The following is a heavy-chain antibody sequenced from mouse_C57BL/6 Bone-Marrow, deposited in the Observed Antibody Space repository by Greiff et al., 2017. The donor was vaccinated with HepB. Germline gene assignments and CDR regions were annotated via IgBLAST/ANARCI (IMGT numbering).Heavy chain of an antibody. Sequence: QVQLKQSGAELARPGASVKLSCKASGYTFTSYGISWVKQRTGQGLEWIGEIYPRSGNTYYNEKFKGKATLTADKSSSTAYMELRSLTSEDFAVYFCARLGNYAMDYWGQGTSVTVSS. J-gene: IGHJ4*01. CDR2: IYPRSGNT. V-gene: IGHV1-81*01. CDR1: GYTFTSYG. CDR3: ARLGNYAMDY.